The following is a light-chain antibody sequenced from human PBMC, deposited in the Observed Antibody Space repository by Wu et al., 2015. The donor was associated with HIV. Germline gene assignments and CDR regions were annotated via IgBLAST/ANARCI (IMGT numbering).Light chain of an antibody. Sequence: EIVLTQSPGTLSLSPGERAALSCRASQRVSSTYLAWYQQKPGQAPRLLIYAASSRATGIPNRFSGSGSGTEFTLTISSLQSEDFAVYYCQQYNTWPRDPFGGGTKVEIK. J-gene: IGKJ4*01. CDR1: QRVSSTY. CDR2: AAS. CDR3: QQYNTWPRDP. V-gene: IGKV3-20*01.